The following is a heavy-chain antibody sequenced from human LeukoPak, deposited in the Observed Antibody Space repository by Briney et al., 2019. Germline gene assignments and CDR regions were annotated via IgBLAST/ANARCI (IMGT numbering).Heavy chain of an antibody. J-gene: IGHJ4*02. Sequence: GGSLRLSCAASGFTFSSYAMSWVRQAPGKGLEWVSAISGSGGSTYYADSVKGRFTISRDNSKNTLYLQMNSLRAEDTAVYYCAKGGRSVWIAVAGTALDYWGQGTLVTVSS. CDR2: ISGSGGST. CDR3: AKGGRSVWIAVAGTALDY. V-gene: IGHV3-23*01. CDR1: GFTFSSYA. D-gene: IGHD6-19*01.